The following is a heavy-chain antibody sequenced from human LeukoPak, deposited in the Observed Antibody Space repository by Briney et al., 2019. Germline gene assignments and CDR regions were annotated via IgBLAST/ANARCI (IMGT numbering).Heavy chain of an antibody. CDR2: ITAGSSTM. D-gene: IGHD1-1*01. V-gene: IGHV3-48*01. J-gene: IGHJ4*02. CDR1: GFTFSNYH. CDR3: TRHVPKSTTGTTGWENTYYFDY. Sequence: GGSLRLSCAASGFTFSNYHMSWVRQAPGKGLEWISFITAGSSTMYYADSVKGRFTISRDNAKNSLSLQMNSLKTEDTAVYYCTRHVPKSTTGTTGWENTYYFDYWGQGTLVTVSS.